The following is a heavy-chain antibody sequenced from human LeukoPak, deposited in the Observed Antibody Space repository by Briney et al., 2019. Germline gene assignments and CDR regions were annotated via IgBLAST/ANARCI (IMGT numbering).Heavy chain of an antibody. J-gene: IGHJ4*02. CDR3: ARLGGGSSWSNFDF. V-gene: IGHV1-2*02. Sequence: GASVKVSCKASGYTFTGYYMHWVRQAPGQGLEWMGWISPNSGATNYAQNFQARVTMTGDTSIGTAYMELSSLRSDDTAVYYCARLGGGSSWSNFDFWGQGTLVTVSS. CDR2: ISPNSGAT. CDR1: GYTFTGYY. D-gene: IGHD6-13*01.